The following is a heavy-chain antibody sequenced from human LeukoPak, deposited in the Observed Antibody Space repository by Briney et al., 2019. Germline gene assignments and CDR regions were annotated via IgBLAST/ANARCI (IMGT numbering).Heavy chain of an antibody. V-gene: IGHV1-8*01. J-gene: IGHJ4*02. Sequence: ASVKVSCRASGYTFSSYDINWVRQATGQGLEWMGWMNPNSGNIGYAQKFQGRVTMTKNTSITTAYMELSSLRSEDTAVYYCARTSCSSSSCYAMIDYWGQGTLVTVSS. CDR1: GYTFSSYD. CDR2: MNPNSGNI. D-gene: IGHD2-2*01. CDR3: ARTSCSSSSCYAMIDY.